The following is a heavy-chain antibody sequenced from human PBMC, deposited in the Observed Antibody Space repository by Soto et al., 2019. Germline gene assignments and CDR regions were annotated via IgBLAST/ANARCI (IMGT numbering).Heavy chain of an antibody. CDR2: MNPNTGNT. CDR3: ARGASP. Sequence: QVQLVQSGAEVKKPGASVKVSCKASGYTFTSSDINWVRQATEQGLEWMGWMNPNTGNTGYAQKFQGRITLTRSTSISTAYLELSSLNSDDSAVYYCARGASPWGQGTLVTVSS. J-gene: IGHJ5*02. V-gene: IGHV1-8*01. CDR1: GYTFTSSD.